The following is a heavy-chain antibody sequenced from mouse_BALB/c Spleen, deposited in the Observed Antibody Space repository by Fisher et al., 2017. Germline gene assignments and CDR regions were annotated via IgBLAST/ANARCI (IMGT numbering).Heavy chain of an antibody. CDR3: APAYYGLDYAMDY. J-gene: IGHJ4*01. Sequence: RFTISRDNPKNTLFLQMTSLRSEDTAMYYCAPAYYGLDYAMDYWGQGTSVTVSS. V-gene: IGHV5-17*02. D-gene: IGHD2-10*01.